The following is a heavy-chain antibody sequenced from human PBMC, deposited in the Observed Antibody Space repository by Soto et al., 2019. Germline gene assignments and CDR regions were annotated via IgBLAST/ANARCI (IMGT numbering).Heavy chain of an antibody. CDR3: ARALSDSSGYYFS. V-gene: IGHV4-59*01. D-gene: IGHD3-22*01. CDR1: GGSISSYY. Sequence: SETLSLTCTVSGGSISSYYWSWIRQPPGKGLEWIGYIYYSGSTNYNPSLKSRVTISVDTSKNQFSLKLSSVTAADTAVYYCARALSDSSGYYFSWGQGTLVTVSS. J-gene: IGHJ5*02. CDR2: IYYSGST.